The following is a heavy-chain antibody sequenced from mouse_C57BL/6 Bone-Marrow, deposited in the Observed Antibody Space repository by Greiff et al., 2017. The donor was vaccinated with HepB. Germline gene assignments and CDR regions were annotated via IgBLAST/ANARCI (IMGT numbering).Heavy chain of an antibody. CDR1: GYTFTSYG. CDR2: IYPRSGNT. Sequence: QVHVKQSGAELARPGASVKLSCTASGYTFTSYGISWVKQRTGQGLEWIGEIYPRSGNTYYNEKFKGKATLTADKSSSTAYMELRSLTSEDSAVYFCARRGSYYGNYEAYWGQGTLVTVSA. V-gene: IGHV1-81*01. J-gene: IGHJ3*01. CDR3: ARRGSYYGNYEAY. D-gene: IGHD2-1*01.